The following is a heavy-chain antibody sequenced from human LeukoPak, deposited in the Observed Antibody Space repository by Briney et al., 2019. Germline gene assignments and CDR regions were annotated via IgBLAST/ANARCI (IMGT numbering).Heavy chain of an antibody. V-gene: IGHV4-61*02. CDR1: GGSISSGSYY. CDR3: ARARWNDFDY. CDR2: IYTSGST. J-gene: IGHJ4*02. Sequence: SQTLSLTCTVSGGSISSGSYYWSWIRQPAGKGLEWIGRIYTSGSTNYNPSLKSRVTMSVDTSKNQFSLKLSSVTAADTAVYYCARARWNDFDYWGQGTLVTVSS. D-gene: IGHD1-1*01.